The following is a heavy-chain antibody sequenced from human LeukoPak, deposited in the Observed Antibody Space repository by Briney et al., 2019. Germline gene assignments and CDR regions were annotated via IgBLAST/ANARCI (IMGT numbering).Heavy chain of an antibody. V-gene: IGHV4-59*01. Sequence: PSETLSLTCTVSGGSISSYYWSWIRQPPGKGLEWIGYIYYSGSTNYNPSLKSRVTISVDTSKNHFSLKLSSVTAADTAVYYCARSSGPRDYSQHWGQGTLVTVSS. CDR1: GGSISSYY. J-gene: IGHJ1*01. CDR2: IYYSGST. CDR3: ARSSGPRDYSQH. D-gene: IGHD3-22*01.